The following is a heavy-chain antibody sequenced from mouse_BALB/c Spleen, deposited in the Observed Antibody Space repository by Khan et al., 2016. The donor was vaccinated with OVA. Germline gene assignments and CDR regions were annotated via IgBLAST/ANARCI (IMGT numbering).Heavy chain of an antibody. CDR1: GYAFSNYW. D-gene: IGHD2-14*01. CDR3: ARSVYDIFAY. V-gene: IGHV1-80*01. Sequence: QVQLKESGAELVRPGSSMKMSCKASGYAFSNYWMNWVKQGPGQGLEWIGQIYPGDGNTNYNGKFKDKATLTADKSSSTAYMQLSSLTSEASAVYFWARSVYDIFAYWGQGTLVTVSA. CDR2: IYPGDGNT. J-gene: IGHJ3*01.